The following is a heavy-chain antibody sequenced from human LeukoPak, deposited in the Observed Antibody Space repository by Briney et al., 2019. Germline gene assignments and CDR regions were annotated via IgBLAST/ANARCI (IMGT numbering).Heavy chain of an antibody. J-gene: IGHJ4*02. V-gene: IGHV1-8*01. CDR3: TRGSSGRRDN. D-gene: IGHD6-19*01. CDR1: GYTFTSCY. Sequence: ASVKVSCKASGYTFTSCYINWVRQATGQGLEWMGWTNPNSGNTGYGQSFQGRITMTRDISIGTAYMELSNLTSEDTAIYYCTRGSSGRRDNWGQGTLVTVSA. CDR2: TNPNSGNT.